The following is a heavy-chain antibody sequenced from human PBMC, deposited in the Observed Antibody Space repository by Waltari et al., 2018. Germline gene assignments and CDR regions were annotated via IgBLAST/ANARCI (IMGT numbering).Heavy chain of an antibody. J-gene: IGHJ4*02. CDR1: GFTFSSYA. CDR3: ARVRTDYGDALDY. Sequence: QVQLVESGGGVVQPGRSLRLSCAASGFTFSSYAMHWVRQAPGKGREGVAVISYDGSNKYYADSVKGRFTISRDNSKNTLYLQMNSLRAEDTAVYYCARVRTDYGDALDYWGQGTLVTVSS. V-gene: IGHV3-30-3*01. D-gene: IGHD4-17*01. CDR2: ISYDGSNK.